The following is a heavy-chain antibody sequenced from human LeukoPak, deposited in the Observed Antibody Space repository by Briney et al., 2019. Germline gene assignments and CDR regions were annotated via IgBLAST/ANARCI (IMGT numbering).Heavy chain of an antibody. Sequence: SGGSLRLSCAASGFTFSDYYMSWIRQAPGKGLEWVSYISSSGSTIYYADSVKGRFTISRDNAKNSLYLQMNSLRAEDTAVYYCARARSYYYDSKGSXDYXXQGTXVTVSS. V-gene: IGHV3-11*04. J-gene: IGHJ4*02. CDR2: ISSSGSTI. CDR1: GFTFSDYY. D-gene: IGHD3-22*01. CDR3: ARARSYYYDSKGSXDY.